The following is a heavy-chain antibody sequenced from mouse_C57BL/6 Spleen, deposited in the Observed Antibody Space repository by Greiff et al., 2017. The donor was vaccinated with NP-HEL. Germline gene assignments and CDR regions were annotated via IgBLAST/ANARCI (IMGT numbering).Heavy chain of an antibody. V-gene: IGHV1-50*01. CDR2: IDPSDSYT. CDR1: GYTFTSYW. D-gene: IGHD2-4*01. Sequence: LQESGAELVKPGASVKLSCKASGYTFTSYWMQWVKQRPGQGLEWIGEIDPSDSYTNYNQKFKGKATLTVDTSSSTAYMQLSSLTSEDSAVYYCARGRDDYDGWFAYWGQGTLVTVSA. J-gene: IGHJ3*01. CDR3: ARGRDDYDGWFAY.